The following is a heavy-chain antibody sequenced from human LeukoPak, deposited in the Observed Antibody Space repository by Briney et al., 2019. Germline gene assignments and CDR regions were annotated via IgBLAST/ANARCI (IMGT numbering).Heavy chain of an antibody. CDR1: RFTFGSYW. D-gene: IGHD1-26*01. V-gene: IGHV3-74*01. CDR2: INNDGSST. Sequence: GGSLRLSCAASRFTFGSYWMHWVRQAPGKGLVWVSRINNDGSSTNYADFVKGRFTISRDNAKNTLYLQMNSLRAEDTAVYYCARDWDTDGMDVWGQGTTVTVSS. CDR3: ARDWDTDGMDV. J-gene: IGHJ6*02.